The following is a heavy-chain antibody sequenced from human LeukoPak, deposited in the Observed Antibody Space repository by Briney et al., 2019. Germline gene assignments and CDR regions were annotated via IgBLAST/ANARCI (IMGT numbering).Heavy chain of an antibody. V-gene: IGHV4-30-2*05. CDR2: IYHSGNT. Sequence: PSETLTLTCTVSGGSISSGGYYWSWIRQPPGKGLEWIGYIYHSGNTHYNPSLKSRVTISVDTSKNQFSLKLSSVTAADTAVYYCARDQPPSAVTTESAFDIWGQGTMVTVSS. J-gene: IGHJ3*02. CDR3: ARDQPPSAVTTESAFDI. CDR1: GGSISSGGYY. D-gene: IGHD4-17*01.